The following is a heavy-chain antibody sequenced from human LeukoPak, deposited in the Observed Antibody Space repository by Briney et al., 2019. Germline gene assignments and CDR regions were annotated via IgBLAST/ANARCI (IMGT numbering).Heavy chain of an antibody. CDR2: INHSGST. CDR1: GGSFSGYY. V-gene: IGHV4-34*01. Sequence: SETLSLTCAVYGGSFSGYYWSWIRQPPGKGLEWIGEINHSGSTNYNPSLKSRVTISVDTSKNQFSLKLSSVTAADTAVYYCARGATVTRDFDYWGQGTLVTVPS. D-gene: IGHD4-11*01. CDR3: ARGATVTRDFDY. J-gene: IGHJ4*02.